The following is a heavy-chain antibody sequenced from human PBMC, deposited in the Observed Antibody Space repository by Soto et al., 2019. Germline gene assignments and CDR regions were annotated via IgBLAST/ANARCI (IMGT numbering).Heavy chain of an antibody. CDR2: MYNTGST. J-gene: IGHJ6*02. D-gene: IGHD2-21*02. CDR1: GGTISRYY. Sequence: QVQLQESGPGLVKPSETLSLTCTVSGGTISRYYWSWIRQPPGKGLEWIGYMYNTGSTVYNPSFKSRVTKSVDTSKHQFSLKMNSVTAADTAVYYCARDLWGYCGTDCYPLDVWGQGTTVTVSS. CDR3: ARDLWGYCGTDCYPLDV. V-gene: IGHV4-59*01.